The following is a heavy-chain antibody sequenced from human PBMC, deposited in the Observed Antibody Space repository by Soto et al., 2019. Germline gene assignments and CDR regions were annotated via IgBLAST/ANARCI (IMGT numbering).Heavy chain of an antibody. Sequence: QVHLVQSGAEVKKPGASVKVSCQGSGYAFTTYGITWVRQAPGQGLEWMGWISAHNGNTNYAQKLQGRVTVTRDTSTSTAYMELRSLRYDDPAVYYCARGRYGDYWGQGALVTVSP. CDR2: ISAHNGNT. CDR1: GYAFTTYG. D-gene: IGHD1-1*01. J-gene: IGHJ4*02. CDR3: ARGRYGDY. V-gene: IGHV1-18*01.